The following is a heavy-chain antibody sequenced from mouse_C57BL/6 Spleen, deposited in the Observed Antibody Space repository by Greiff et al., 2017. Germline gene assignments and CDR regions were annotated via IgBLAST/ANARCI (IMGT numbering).Heavy chain of an antibody. D-gene: IGHD2-13*01. CDR3: ARRGDYVFYFDY. CDR1: GYTFTSYR. J-gene: IGHJ2*01. V-gene: IGHV1-50*01. Sequence: VQLQQSGAELVKPGASVKLSCKASGYTFTSYRMQWVKQRPGQGLEWIGEIDPSDSYTNYNQKFKGKATLTVDKSSSTVYMELSRLTSEDSAVYYCARRGDYVFYFDYWGQGTTLTVSS. CDR2: IDPSDSYT.